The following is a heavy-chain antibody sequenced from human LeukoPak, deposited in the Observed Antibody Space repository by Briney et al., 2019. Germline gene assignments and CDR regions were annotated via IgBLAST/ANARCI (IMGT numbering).Heavy chain of an antibody. V-gene: IGHV4-4*07. CDR1: GGSISSCY. Sequence: TSETLSLTCTVSGGSISSCYWSWIRQPAGKGLEWIGRIYTSGSTNYNPSLKSRVTMSVDTSKNQFSLKLSSVTAADTAVYYCARDFGDMYYYYYYGMDVWGQGTTVTVSS. CDR3: ARDFGDMYYYYYYGMDV. CDR2: IYTSGST. D-gene: IGHD4-17*01. J-gene: IGHJ6*02.